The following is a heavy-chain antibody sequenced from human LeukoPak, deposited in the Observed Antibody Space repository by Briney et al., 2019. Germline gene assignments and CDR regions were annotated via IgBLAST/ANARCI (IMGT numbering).Heavy chain of an antibody. Sequence: GGSLRLSCAASGFTFSSYEMNWVRQAPGKGLEWVSYISSSGSTIYYADSVKGRFTISRDNAKNSLYLQMSSLRAEDTAVYYCARVGRSSGWYGYYYGMDVWGQGTTVTVSS. CDR1: GFTFSSYE. CDR2: ISSSGSTI. V-gene: IGHV3-48*03. J-gene: IGHJ6*02. CDR3: ARVGRSSGWYGYYYGMDV. D-gene: IGHD6-19*01.